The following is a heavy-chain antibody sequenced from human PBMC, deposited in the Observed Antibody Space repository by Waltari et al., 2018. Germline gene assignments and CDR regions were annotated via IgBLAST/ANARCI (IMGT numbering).Heavy chain of an antibody. CDR3: ARQRPAALVAWFDS. CDR2: VDDSGNS. J-gene: IGHJ5*01. V-gene: IGHV4-39*07. Sequence: QLQLQESGPGLVKPSETLYLSCSVPGDPISRSDYYWGWIRQPPGKGLEWIGSVDDSGNSYYNPSLKSRVDISTDTSKNQLSLRLTSVTAADSAVYHCARQRPAALVAWFDSWGQGTPVIVSS. D-gene: IGHD2-2*01. CDR1: GDPISRSDYY.